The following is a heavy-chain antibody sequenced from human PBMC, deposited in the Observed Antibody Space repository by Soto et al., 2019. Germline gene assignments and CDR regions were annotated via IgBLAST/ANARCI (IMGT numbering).Heavy chain of an antibody. J-gene: IGHJ6*02. CDR2: IYHSGST. CDR3: ARVFGDSYYYGMDV. CDR1: GGSISSSNW. V-gene: IGHV4-4*02. D-gene: IGHD3-16*01. Sequence: SETLALTCAVSGGSISSSNWWRWVRQPPGKGLEWIGEIYHSGSTNYNPSLKSRVTISVDKSKNQFSLKLSSVTAADTAVYYCARVFGDSYYYGMDVWGQGTTVPVSS.